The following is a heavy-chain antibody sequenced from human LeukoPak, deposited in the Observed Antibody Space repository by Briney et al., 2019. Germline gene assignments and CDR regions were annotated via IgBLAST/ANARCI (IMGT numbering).Heavy chain of an antibody. CDR2: IYYSGST. CDR1: GGSISSYY. D-gene: IGHD6-19*01. Sequence: SETLSLTCTVSGGSISSYYWSWIRQPPGKGLEWIGYIYYSGSTNYNPSLKSRVTISVDTSKNQFSLKLSSVTAADTAVYYCARQPSSGWGELFDYRGQGTLVTVSS. J-gene: IGHJ4*02. CDR3: ARQPSSGWGELFDY. V-gene: IGHV4-59*08.